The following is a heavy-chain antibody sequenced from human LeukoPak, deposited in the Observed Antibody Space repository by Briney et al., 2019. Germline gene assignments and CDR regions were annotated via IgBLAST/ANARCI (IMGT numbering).Heavy chain of an antibody. D-gene: IGHD6-13*01. CDR3: AKARVGEAGASDY. J-gene: IGHJ4*02. Sequence: GGSLRLSCAASGFTFSSYAMSWVRQSPGKGLEWVSTISSSGGSTYYADSVKGRFTISRDNSKNTLYLQMNSLRGEDTAVYYCAKARVGEAGASDYWGQGALVTVSS. CDR1: GFTFSSYA. V-gene: IGHV3-23*01. CDR2: ISSSGGST.